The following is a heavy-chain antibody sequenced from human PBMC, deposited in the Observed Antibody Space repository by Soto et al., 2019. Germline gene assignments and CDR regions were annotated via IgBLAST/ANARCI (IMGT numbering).Heavy chain of an antibody. V-gene: IGHV1-69*06. CDR1: GGTLSDHG. D-gene: IGHD3-10*01. J-gene: IGHJ3*02. CDR2: TIPVFNTV. CDR3: ARGVYGSGNYYTGPSAVDI. Sequence: QVQLEQSGAEGKKPGSSVKVSCKASGGTLSDHGVAWLRQAPGHGLEWMGGTIPVFNTVKYAQKFQGRVTVTEDKITNIAYMELSSLISEDTAFYFCARGVYGSGNYYTGPSAVDIWGPRTMDIVSS.